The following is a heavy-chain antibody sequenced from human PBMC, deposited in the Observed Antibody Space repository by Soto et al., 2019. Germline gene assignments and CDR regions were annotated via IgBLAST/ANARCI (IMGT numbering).Heavy chain of an antibody. J-gene: IGHJ6*02. V-gene: IGHV3-73*02. CDR2: IRTKANSYAT. CDR1: EFTFSDSG. D-gene: IGHD4-17*01. CDR3: TRNGDYVWGMDV. Sequence: EVQLVESGGGLVQPGGSLKLSCAASEFTFSDSGMHWVRQASGKGLEWVGRIRTKANSYATDYAASVKGRFTISRDDSKNPTYRQMTSLKTEDTAVYYCTRNGDYVWGMDVWGQGTTVTVSS.